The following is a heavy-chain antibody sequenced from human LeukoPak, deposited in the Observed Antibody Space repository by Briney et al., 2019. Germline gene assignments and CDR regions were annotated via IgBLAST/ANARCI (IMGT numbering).Heavy chain of an antibody. V-gene: IGHV3-74*01. J-gene: IGHJ4*02. CDR1: GFTFSDAW. D-gene: IGHD1-1*01. CDR3: ARDWKVDY. CDR2: INSDGSTT. Sequence: GGSLRLSCAASGFTFSDAWMSWVRQAPGKGLVWVSRINSDGSTTNYADSVKGRFTISRDNAKNTLFLQMNSLRAEDTAVYYCARDWKVDYWGQGTLVTVSS.